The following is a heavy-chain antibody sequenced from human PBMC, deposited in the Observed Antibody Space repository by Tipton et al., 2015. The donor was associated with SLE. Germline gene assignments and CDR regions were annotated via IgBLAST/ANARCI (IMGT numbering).Heavy chain of an antibody. J-gene: IGHJ6*02. D-gene: IGHD3-3*01. CDR3: ARILLEWLS. CDR1: GGSISSSSSYY. Sequence: LRLSCAVYGGSISSSSSYYWGWIRQPPGKGLEWIGSIYHSGSTYYNPSLKSRVTISVDTSKNQFSLKLSSVTAADTAVYYCARILLEWLSWGQGTTVTVSS. CDR2: IYHSGST. V-gene: IGHV4-39*07.